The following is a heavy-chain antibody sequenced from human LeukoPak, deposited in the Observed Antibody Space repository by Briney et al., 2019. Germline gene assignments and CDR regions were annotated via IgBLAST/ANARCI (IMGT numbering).Heavy chain of an antibody. Sequence: SETLSLTCAVYGGSLSGYYWSWIRQPPGKGLEWIGEINHSGSTNYNPSLKSRVTISVDTSKNQFSLKLSSVTAADTAVYYCARVPMITMVRGVNPGFDYWGQGTLVTVSS. CDR3: ARVPMITMVRGVNPGFDY. V-gene: IGHV4-34*01. CDR2: INHSGST. CDR1: GGSLSGYY. J-gene: IGHJ4*02. D-gene: IGHD3-10*01.